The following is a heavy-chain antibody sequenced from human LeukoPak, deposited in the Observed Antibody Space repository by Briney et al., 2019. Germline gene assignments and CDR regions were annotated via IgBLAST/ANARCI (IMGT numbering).Heavy chain of an antibody. CDR1: GXTVSRYW. CDR2: IDSDVSST. V-gene: IGHV3-74*03. Sequence: GGSLRLSCAASGXTVSRYWMHWVRQAPGKGLVWVSRIDSDVSSTTYAGFVKGRFIISRDNAKNTLYLQMNSLRAEDTAVYYCARTVTDAFDIWGQGTMVTVSS. CDR3: ARTVTDAFDI. D-gene: IGHD3-16*02. J-gene: IGHJ3*02.